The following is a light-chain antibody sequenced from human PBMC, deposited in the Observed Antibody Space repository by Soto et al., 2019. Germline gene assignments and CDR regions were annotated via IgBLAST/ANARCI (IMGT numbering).Light chain of an antibody. J-gene: IGLJ2*01. CDR1: SIDIGPYNL. Sequence: QSALTQPASVSGSPGQSITISCTGTSIDIGPYNLVSWYQQHPAKAPKLMIYEVNKRPSGVSNRFSGSKSGNTASLTISGLQAEDEADYYCTSYAGSSTLIFGGGTKLTVL. V-gene: IGLV2-23*02. CDR2: EVN. CDR3: TSYAGSSTLI.